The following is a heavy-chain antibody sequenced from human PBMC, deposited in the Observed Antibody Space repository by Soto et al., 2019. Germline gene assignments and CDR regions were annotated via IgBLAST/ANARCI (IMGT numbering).Heavy chain of an antibody. D-gene: IGHD1-1*01. CDR2: IYATGTT. CDR3: VRDGTKTLRDWFDP. CDR1: GASISGYY. J-gene: IGHJ5*02. Sequence: TLSLTCTVSGASISGYYWSWIRKSAGKGLEWIGRIYATGTTDYNPSLKSRVMMSVDTSKKQFSLRLRSVTAADTAVYYCVRDGTKTLRDWFDPWGQGISVTVSS. V-gene: IGHV4-4*07.